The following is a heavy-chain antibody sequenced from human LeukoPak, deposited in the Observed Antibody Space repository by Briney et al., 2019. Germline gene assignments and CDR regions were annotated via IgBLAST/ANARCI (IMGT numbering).Heavy chain of an antibody. CDR3: ARVTYYYMDV. CDR1: GFTFSSYE. J-gene: IGHJ6*03. V-gene: IGHV3-48*03. Sequence: GGSLRLSCAASGFTFSSYEMNWVRQAPGKGLEWVSYISSSGSTIYYADYVKGRFTISRDNAKNSLYLQMNSLRAEDTAVYYCARVTYYYMDVWGKGTTVTISS. CDR2: ISSSGSTI.